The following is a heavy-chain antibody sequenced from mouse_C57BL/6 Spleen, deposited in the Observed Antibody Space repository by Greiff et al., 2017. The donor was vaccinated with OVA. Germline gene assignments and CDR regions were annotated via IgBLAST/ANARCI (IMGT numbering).Heavy chain of an antibody. Sequence: EVKLVESGGGLVKPGGSLKLSCAASGFTFSSYAMSWVRQTPEKRLEWVATISDGGSYTYYPDNVKGRFTISRDNAKNNLYLQMSHLKSEDTAMYYCAREGYYYGSRGYFDVWGTGTTVTVSS. J-gene: IGHJ1*03. CDR2: ISDGGSYT. D-gene: IGHD1-1*01. CDR3: AREGYYYGSRGYFDV. V-gene: IGHV5-4*01. CDR1: GFTFSSYA.